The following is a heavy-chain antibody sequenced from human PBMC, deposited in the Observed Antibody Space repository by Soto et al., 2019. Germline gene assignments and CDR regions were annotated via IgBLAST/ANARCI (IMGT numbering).Heavy chain of an antibody. Sequence: QLQLQESGPGLVKPSETLSLTCTVSGGSISSSSYYWGWIRQPPGKGLEWIGSIYYSGSTYYNPSLKSRVTISVDTSKNQFSLKLSSVTAADTAVYYCARHWALRWWFDPWGQGTLVTVSS. V-gene: IGHV4-39*01. D-gene: IGHD2-15*01. CDR3: ARHWALRWWFDP. J-gene: IGHJ5*02. CDR2: IYYSGST. CDR1: GGSISSSSYY.